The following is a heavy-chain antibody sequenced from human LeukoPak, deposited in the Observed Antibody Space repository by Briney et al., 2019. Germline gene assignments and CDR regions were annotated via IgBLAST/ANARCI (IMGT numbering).Heavy chain of an antibody. CDR2: IDPSDSYT. CDR1: GYSFTSYW. Sequence: GGSLQISCKGSGYSFTSYWISWVRQLPGKGLEWMGRIDPSDSYTNYSPSFQGHVTISADKSISTAYLQWSSLKASDTAMYYCARGSYIRYYFYYYGMDVWGQGTTVTVSS. CDR3: ARGSYIRYYFYYYGMDV. D-gene: IGHD1-26*01. V-gene: IGHV5-10-1*01. J-gene: IGHJ6*02.